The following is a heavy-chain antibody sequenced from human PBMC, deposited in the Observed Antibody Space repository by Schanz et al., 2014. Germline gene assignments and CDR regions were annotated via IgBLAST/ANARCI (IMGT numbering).Heavy chain of an antibody. J-gene: IGHJ4*02. D-gene: IGHD6-19*01. CDR1: GFTFSDYS. CDR2: ISDSSSYI. Sequence: EVHLVESGGGLVKPGGSLRLSCGASGFTFSDYSMNWVRQAPGKGLERVSSISDSSSYIYYADSVKGRFTISRDNAKNSLYLQMSSLRAEDTAVYYCARDRVQYSSGWYSDSWGQGTLVTVSS. CDR3: ARDRVQYSSGWYSDS. V-gene: IGHV3-21*01.